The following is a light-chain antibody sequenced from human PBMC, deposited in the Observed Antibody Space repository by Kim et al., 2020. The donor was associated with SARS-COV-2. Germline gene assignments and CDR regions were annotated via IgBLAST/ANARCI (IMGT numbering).Light chain of an antibody. Sequence: VSPGQTASITCSGDKLGDKYACWYQQKPGQSPVLVIYQDSKRPSGIPERFSGSNSGNTATLTISGTQAMDEADYYCQAWDSSTVVFRGGTQLTVL. CDR1: KLGDKY. V-gene: IGLV3-1*01. CDR3: QAWDSSTVV. J-gene: IGLJ2*01. CDR2: QDS.